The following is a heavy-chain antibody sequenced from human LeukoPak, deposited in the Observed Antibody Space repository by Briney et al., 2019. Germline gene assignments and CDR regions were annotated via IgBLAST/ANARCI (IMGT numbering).Heavy chain of an antibody. CDR1: GFSFSGHW. V-gene: IGHV3-74*01. CDR3: ARGPNSNWSGLDF. Sequence: GGSLRLSCIASGFSFSGHWMHWARHLPGKGLVWVSRISPTGSTTSYADSVKGRFTVSRDNAKNTLYLQVINLRAEDTAVYYCARGPNSNWSGLDFWGQGTLLTVSS. D-gene: IGHD6-6*01. J-gene: IGHJ4*02. CDR2: ISPTGSTT.